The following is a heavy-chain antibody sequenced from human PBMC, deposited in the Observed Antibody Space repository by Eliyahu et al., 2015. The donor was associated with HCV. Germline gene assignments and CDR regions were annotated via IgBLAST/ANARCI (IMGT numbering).Heavy chain of an antibody. Sequence: QVQLQESGPGLVKPSETLSLTCTVSGGSIPTYYWRWIRQPPGTGLEWIGYXHYRGSTNHTPXLKSRVTISIDTSKNQFSLXLTXXTAADTAVYYCASGGGGIAVAGTGGWFDPWGQGTLVIVSS. J-gene: IGHJ5*02. CDR3: ASGGGGIAVAGTGGWFDP. V-gene: IGHV4-59*01. CDR1: GGSIPTYY. CDR2: XHYRGST. D-gene: IGHD6-19*01.